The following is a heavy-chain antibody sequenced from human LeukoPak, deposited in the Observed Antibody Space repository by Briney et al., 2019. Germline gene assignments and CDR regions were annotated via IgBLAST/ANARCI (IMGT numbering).Heavy chain of an antibody. V-gene: IGHV4-4*07. CDR1: SGSISSYC. Sequence: SETLSLTCTVSSGSISSYCWSWIRQPAGKGLEWIGRICASGSTNYNPSLRSRVTISVDQCKNQISLNLSSVTAADTALYYCARGPFQAAGAFDYWGQGTLVTVSS. D-gene: IGHD6-13*01. CDR2: ICASGST. J-gene: IGHJ4*02. CDR3: ARGPFQAAGAFDY.